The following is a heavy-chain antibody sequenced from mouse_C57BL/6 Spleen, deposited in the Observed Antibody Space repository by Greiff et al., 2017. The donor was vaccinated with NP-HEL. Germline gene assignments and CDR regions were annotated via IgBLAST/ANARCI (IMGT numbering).Heavy chain of an antibody. CDR2: IRSKSSNYAT. J-gene: IGHJ3*01. CDR3: VRVSDSSAWFAY. CDR1: GFTFNTYA. Sequence: GGGLVQPKGSLKLSCAASGFTFNTYAMHWVRQAPGKGLEWVARIRSKSSNYATYYADSVKDRFTIPRDDSQSMLYLHMNNLKTEDTAMYYCVRVSDSSAWFAYWGQGTLVTVSA. V-gene: IGHV10-3*01. D-gene: IGHD3-2*02.